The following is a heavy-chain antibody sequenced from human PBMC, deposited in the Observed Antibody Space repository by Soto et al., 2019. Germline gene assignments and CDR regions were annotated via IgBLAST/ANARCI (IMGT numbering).Heavy chain of an antibody. CDR1: GGSISSGGYY. CDR3: ARDSYYDFWSGYLDY. V-gene: IGHV4-31*03. CDR2: IYYSGST. D-gene: IGHD3-3*01. Sequence: QVQLQESGPGLVKPSQTLSLTCTVSGGSISSGGYYWSWIRQHPGKGLEWIGYIYYSGSTYYNPSLKSRVTISVDASKNQFSLKLSSVTAADTAVYYCARDSYYDFWSGYLDYWGQGTLVTVSS. J-gene: IGHJ4*02.